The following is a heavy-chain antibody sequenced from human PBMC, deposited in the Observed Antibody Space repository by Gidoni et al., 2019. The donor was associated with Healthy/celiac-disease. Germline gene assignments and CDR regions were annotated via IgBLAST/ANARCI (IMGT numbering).Heavy chain of an antibody. CDR3: ARSNNYEYYFDD. J-gene: IGHJ4*02. Sequence: QVTFKESGPALVKPTQTFTLTCTFSGFSHSTRGMRVSWIRLPPVTALEWLARIERDDYKVYSTSMKTRLTISKDTSKIQGVLTKTNMDPVYTATYYCARSNNYEYYFDDWGQGTLVTVSS. D-gene: IGHD3-22*01. V-gene: IGHV2-70*04. CDR2: IERDDYK. CDR1: GFSHSTRGMR.